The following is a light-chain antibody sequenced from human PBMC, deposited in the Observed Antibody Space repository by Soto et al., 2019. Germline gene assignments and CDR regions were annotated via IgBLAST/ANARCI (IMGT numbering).Light chain of an antibody. CDR1: QSVSSD. V-gene: IGKV3-15*01. J-gene: IGKJ3*01. Sequence: EIVMTQSPATLSVSPGVGVTLSCRASQSVSSDLAWYQQKPGQSPRLLMYGASTRATDIPARFSGGGSGTEFTLTISSLQSEDVAIYYCQQYHDRPPITFGPGTKVDIK. CDR2: GAS. CDR3: QQYHDRPPIT.